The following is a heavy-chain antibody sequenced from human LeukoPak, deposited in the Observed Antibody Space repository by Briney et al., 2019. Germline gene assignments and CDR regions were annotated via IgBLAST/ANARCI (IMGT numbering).Heavy chain of an antibody. Sequence: GGTLRLSCAASGFTFSSYSMNWVRQAPAKGLEWVSSISSSSSYRYYADSVKGRFTISRDNAKNSLYLQMNSLRAEDTAVYYCARDLATNDFWSGYYPYNWFDPWGQGTLVTVSS. CDR3: ARDLATNDFWSGYYPYNWFDP. CDR1: GFTFSSYS. CDR2: ISSSSSYR. J-gene: IGHJ5*02. V-gene: IGHV3-21*01. D-gene: IGHD3-3*01.